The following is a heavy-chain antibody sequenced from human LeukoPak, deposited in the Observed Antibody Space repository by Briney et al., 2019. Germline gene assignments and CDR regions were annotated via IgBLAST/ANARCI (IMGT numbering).Heavy chain of an antibody. J-gene: IGHJ5*02. Sequence: GRSLRLSCAASGFTFSSYGMHWVRQAPGKGLEWVSSISSSSSYIYYADSVKGRFTISRDNAKNSLYLQMNSLRAEDTAVYYCARGYYYDSSGYPHGPAFDPWGQGTLVTVSS. CDR3: ARGYYYDSSGYPHGPAFDP. D-gene: IGHD3-22*01. V-gene: IGHV3-21*01. CDR1: GFTFSSYG. CDR2: ISSSSSYI.